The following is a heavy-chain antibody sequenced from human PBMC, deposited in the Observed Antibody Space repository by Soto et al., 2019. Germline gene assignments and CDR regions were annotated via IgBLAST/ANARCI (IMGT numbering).Heavy chain of an antibody. Sequence: SVQISCKASGYTFTSYYMHWVRQAAGQGLEWMGIINPSGGSTSYAQKFQGRVTMTRDTSTSTVYMELSSLTSDDTAVYYCARVGWLLQPADYWGQGTLVTVSS. V-gene: IGHV1-46*01. CDR1: GYTFTSYY. J-gene: IGHJ4*02. D-gene: IGHD1-1*01. CDR2: INPSGGST. CDR3: ARVGWLLQPADY.